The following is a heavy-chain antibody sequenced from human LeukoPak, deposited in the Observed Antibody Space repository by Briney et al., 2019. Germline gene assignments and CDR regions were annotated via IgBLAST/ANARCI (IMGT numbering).Heavy chain of an antibody. V-gene: IGHV4-59*01. D-gene: IGHD3-22*01. Sequence: SETLSLTCTVSGGSISSYYWSWIRQPPGKGLEWIGYIYYSGSTNYNPSLKSRVTISVDTSKNQFSLKLSSVTAADTAVYYCARNANYYYDSSGYLPFDYWGQGTLVTVPS. CDR1: GGSISSYY. CDR3: ARNANYYYDSSGYLPFDY. J-gene: IGHJ4*02. CDR2: IYYSGST.